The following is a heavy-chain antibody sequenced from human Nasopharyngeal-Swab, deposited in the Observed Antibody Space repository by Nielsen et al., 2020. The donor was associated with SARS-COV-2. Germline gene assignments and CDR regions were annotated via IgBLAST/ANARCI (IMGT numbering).Heavy chain of an antibody. CDR3: ARPRADYYDSSGY. CDR1: GGSISSSSYY. Sequence: SETLSLTCTVSGGSISSSSYYWGWIRQPPGKGLEWIGSIYYSGSTYYNPSLKSRVTISVDTSKNQFSLKLSSVTAADTAVYYCARPRADYYDSSGYWGQGTLVTVSP. V-gene: IGHV4-39*01. D-gene: IGHD3-22*01. CDR2: IYYSGST. J-gene: IGHJ4*02.